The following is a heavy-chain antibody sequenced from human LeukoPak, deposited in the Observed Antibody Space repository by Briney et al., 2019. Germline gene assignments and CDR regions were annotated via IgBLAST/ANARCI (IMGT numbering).Heavy chain of an antibody. CDR1: GFTFSSYW. CDR3: ARDMYNNGWSSFDY. D-gene: IGHD6-19*01. J-gene: IGHJ4*02. Sequence: GGSLRLSCAASGFTFSSYWMTWVRQAPGRGLEWVANIQQSGGRTHYVDSVKGRFTISRDNSKNTLYLQMNSLRAEDTAVYYCARDMYNNGWSSFDYWGQGTLVTVSS. CDR2: IQQSGGRT. V-gene: IGHV3-7*01.